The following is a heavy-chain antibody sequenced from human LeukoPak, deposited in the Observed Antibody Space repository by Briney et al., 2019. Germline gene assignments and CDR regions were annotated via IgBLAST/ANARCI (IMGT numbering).Heavy chain of an antibody. CDR3: ARSVAAAPYYHDY. CDR2: IYTSGST. J-gene: IGHJ4*02. CDR1: GGSISSDC. Sequence: SETLSLTCTVSGGSISSDCWTWIRQPAGKGLEWIGRIYTSGSTNYNPSLKSRVTMSVDTSKNQFSLKLNSVTAADTAVYYCARSVAAAPYYHDYWGQGTLVTVSS. V-gene: IGHV4-4*07. D-gene: IGHD6-13*01.